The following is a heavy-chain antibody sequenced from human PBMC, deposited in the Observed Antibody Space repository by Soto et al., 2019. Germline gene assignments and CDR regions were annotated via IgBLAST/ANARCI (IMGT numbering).Heavy chain of an antibody. CDR2: ISAYNGNT. J-gene: IGHJ1*01. V-gene: IGHV1-18*01. CDR3: ARADSSGWAPAEYFQH. Sequence: KKPPASVKVSCKASGYTFTSYGISWVRQAPGQGLEWMGWISAYNGNTNYAQKLQGRVTMTTDTSTSTAYMELRSLRSDDTAVYYCARADSSGWAPAEYFQHWGQGTLVTVSS. D-gene: IGHD6-19*01. CDR1: GYTFTSYG.